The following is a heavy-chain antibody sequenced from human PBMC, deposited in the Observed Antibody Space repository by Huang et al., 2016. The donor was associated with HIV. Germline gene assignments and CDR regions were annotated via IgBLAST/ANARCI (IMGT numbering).Heavy chain of an antibody. Sequence: QVQLVESGGGVVEPGRSLRVSCAASGFSFSDSGMHWVRQAPGKGLEWVAVISYDGRNKFYADSVKGRFTISRDNSKNTVYLQMNSLRAGDTAVYYCAKDWRAYYYGSGIEYWGQGARVTVSS. J-gene: IGHJ4*02. CDR2: ISYDGRNK. CDR1: GFSFSDSG. V-gene: IGHV3-30*18. CDR3: AKDWRAYYYGSGIEY. D-gene: IGHD3-10*01.